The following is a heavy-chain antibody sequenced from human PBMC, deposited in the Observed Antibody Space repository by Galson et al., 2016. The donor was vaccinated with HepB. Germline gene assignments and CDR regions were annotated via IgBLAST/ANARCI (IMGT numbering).Heavy chain of an antibody. D-gene: IGHD3-3*01. V-gene: IGHV3-53*01. CDR1: GFSVSSNY. CDR2: IYSRGNT. CDR3: VRSPPGSGYFLLYYFEY. J-gene: IGHJ4*02. Sequence: SLRLSCAASGFSVSSNYLSWVRQVPGKGLEWVSVIYSRGNTYYADSVKGRFTPSRDSSKNTLDLPVGSLGAEDTAMYYCVRSPPGSGYFLLYYFEYWGQGTPVTVSS.